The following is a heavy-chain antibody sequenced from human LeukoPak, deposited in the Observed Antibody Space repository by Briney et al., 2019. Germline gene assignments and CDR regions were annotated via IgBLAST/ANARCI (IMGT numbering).Heavy chain of an antibody. Sequence: SSQTLSLTCTVSGGSISSYYWSWIRQPPGKALEWIGYIYYSGSTNYNPSLKSRVTISVDTSKNQFSLKLSSVTAADTAVYYCARKTTVMRWYFDLWGRGTLVTVSS. J-gene: IGHJ2*01. CDR3: ARKTTVMRWYFDL. V-gene: IGHV4-59*01. CDR2: IYYSGST. CDR1: GGSISSYY. D-gene: IGHD4-17*01.